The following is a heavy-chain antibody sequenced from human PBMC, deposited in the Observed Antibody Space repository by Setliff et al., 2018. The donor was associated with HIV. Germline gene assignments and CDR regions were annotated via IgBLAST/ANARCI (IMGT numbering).Heavy chain of an antibody. J-gene: IGHJ4*02. D-gene: IGHD3-16*01. CDR3: VRGRYLLGDPNRFDY. Sequence: KTSETLSLTCTLSGDSVTTPYYWGWIRQAPGKGLEWIGSIYYSGTTYYNPSVKSRVTISVDTSKNQFSLRLTSVTAADTAVYYCVRGRYLLGDPNRFDYWGQGSLVTVSS. CDR2: IYYSGTT. CDR1: GDSVTTPYY. V-gene: IGHV4-39*01.